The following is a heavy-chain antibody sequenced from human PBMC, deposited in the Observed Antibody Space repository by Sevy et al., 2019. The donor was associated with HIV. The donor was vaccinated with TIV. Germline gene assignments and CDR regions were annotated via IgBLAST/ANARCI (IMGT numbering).Heavy chain of an antibody. CDR3: ARDSGYCGGDCYGPGGY. V-gene: IGHV3-30-3*01. CDR2: ISYDDESNR. CDR1: GFTFSSYA. Sequence: GGSLRLSCAASGFTFSSYALHWVRQAPGKGLEWVAVISYDDESNRNYADSGKGRFTISRDNSKNTVYLQMNRLRPEATAVSYCARDSGYCGGDCYGPGGYWGQGTLVTVSS. D-gene: IGHD2-21*02. J-gene: IGHJ4*02.